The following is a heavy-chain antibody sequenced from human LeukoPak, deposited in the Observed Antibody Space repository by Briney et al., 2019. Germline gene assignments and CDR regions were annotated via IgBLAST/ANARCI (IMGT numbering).Heavy chain of an antibody. D-gene: IGHD5-18*01. V-gene: IGHV1-24*01. CDR1: GYTLTELS. Sequence: ASVKVSCKVSGYTLTELSMHWGRQAPEKGVGWRGGFDPEDGETIYAQKFQGRVTMTEDTSTDTAYMELSSLRSEDTAVYYCATGGVDTAMVTGVYWGQGTLVTVSS. J-gene: IGHJ4*02. CDR2: FDPEDGET. CDR3: ATGGVDTAMVTGVY.